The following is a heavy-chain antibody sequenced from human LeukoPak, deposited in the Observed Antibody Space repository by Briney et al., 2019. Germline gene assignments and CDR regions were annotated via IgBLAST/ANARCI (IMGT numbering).Heavy chain of an antibody. CDR3: ARESGQSTLDN. CDR1: GGTFSSYA. J-gene: IGHJ4*02. V-gene: IGHV1-69*05. Sequence: ASVKVSCKASGGTFSSYAISWVRQAPGQGLEWVGRIIPIFGTANYAQKFQGRVTITTDASTTTAYMELSSLRSEDTAVYYCARESGQSTLDNWGQGNLVTVSS. D-gene: IGHD5-24*01. CDR2: IIPIFGTA.